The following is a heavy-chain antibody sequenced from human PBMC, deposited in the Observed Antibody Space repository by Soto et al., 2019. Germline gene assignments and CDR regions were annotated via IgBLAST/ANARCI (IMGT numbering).Heavy chain of an antibody. Sequence: QLQLQESGPGLVKPSETLSLTCTVSGGSISSNSYYWGWIRQPPGKGLEWIGSIYYSGSTYYNPSLKSRVTISVDTSRKQFSLRLSSVTAADTAVYSCARQHPTGYSSGWTNAFDIWGQGTMVTVSS. CDR3: ARQHPTGYSSGWTNAFDI. CDR1: GGSISSNSYY. V-gene: IGHV4-39*01. J-gene: IGHJ3*02. CDR2: IYYSGST. D-gene: IGHD6-19*01.